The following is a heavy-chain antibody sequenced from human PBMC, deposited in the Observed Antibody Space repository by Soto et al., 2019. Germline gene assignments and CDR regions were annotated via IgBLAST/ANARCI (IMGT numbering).Heavy chain of an antibody. Sequence: QVQLVQSGAEVKKPGSSVKVSCMASGYNFHSYGITRVRQAPAQGLEWLGWISAYNGETHSCKMLQGRVSLARDISTSTAYMEVRSLRSDDTAVYFCARDLEESGDVWTGVGLYWGQGTRVTVSS. V-gene: IGHV1-18*01. CDR3: ARDLEESGDVWTGVGLY. CDR2: ISAYNGET. D-gene: IGHD3-3*01. CDR1: GYNFHSYG. J-gene: IGHJ4*02.